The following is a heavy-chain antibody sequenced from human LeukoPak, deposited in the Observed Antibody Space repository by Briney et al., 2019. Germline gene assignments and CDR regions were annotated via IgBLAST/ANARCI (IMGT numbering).Heavy chain of an antibody. Sequence: PSETLSLTCAVYGGSFSGYYWSWIRQPPGKGLEWIGYIYYSGSTYYNPSLKSRVTISVDTSKNQFSLKLSSVTAADTAVYYCAAVQYPHYYDGYGMDVWGQGTTVTVSS. V-gene: IGHV4-59*06. D-gene: IGHD3-22*01. CDR3: AAVQYPHYYDGYGMDV. J-gene: IGHJ6*02. CDR1: GGSFSGYY. CDR2: IYYSGST.